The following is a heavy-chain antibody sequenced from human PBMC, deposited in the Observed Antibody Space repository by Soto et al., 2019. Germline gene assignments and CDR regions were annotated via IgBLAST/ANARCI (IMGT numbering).Heavy chain of an antibody. CDR2: INPNSGGT. CDR1: GYTFTGYY. Sequence: ASVKVSCKASGYTFTGYYIHWVRQAPGQGLEWMGWINPNSGGTNYAQKFQGRVTMTRDTSISTAYMELSRLRSDDTAVYYCARGMVRNSPTPGYWGQGTLVTVSS. D-gene: IGHD3-10*01. CDR3: ARGMVRNSPTPGY. J-gene: IGHJ4*02. V-gene: IGHV1-2*02.